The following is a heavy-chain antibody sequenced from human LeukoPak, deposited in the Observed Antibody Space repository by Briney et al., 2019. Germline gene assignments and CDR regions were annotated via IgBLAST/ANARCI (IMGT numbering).Heavy chain of an antibody. J-gene: IGHJ4*02. CDR3: ARVTVTAKYYFDY. D-gene: IGHD4-11*01. V-gene: IGHV1-2*02. CDR1: GYTFSTYG. Sequence: ASVKVSCKASGYTFSTYGITWVRQAPGQGLEWMGWINPNSGGTNYAQKFQGRVTMTRDTSISTAYMELSRLRSDDTAVYYCARVTVTAKYYFDYWGQGTLVTVSS. CDR2: INPNSGGT.